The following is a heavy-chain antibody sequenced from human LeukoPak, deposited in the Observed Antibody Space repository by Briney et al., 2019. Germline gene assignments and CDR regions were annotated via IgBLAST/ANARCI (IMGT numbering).Heavy chain of an antibody. CDR3: ARNLYYDFWSGYCN. CDR2: IYHSGST. J-gene: IGHJ4*02. Sequence: SETLSLTCAVSGYSISSGYYWGWIPQPPGKGLEWIGSIYHSGSTYYNPSLKSRVTISVDTSKNQFSLKLSSVTAADTAVYYCARNLYYDFWSGYCNWGQGTLVTVSS. CDR1: GYSISSGYY. D-gene: IGHD3-3*01. V-gene: IGHV4-38-2*01.